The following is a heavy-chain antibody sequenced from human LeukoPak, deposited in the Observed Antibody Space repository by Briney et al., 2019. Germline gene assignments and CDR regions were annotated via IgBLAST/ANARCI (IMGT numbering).Heavy chain of an antibody. CDR1: GGTFSSYT. J-gene: IGHJ4*02. V-gene: IGHV1-69*13. CDR3: ARGSRDSGRDY. Sequence: SVKVSCKTSGGTFSSYTISWVRQAPGQGLEWMGGIIPIFGTPHYAQKFQDRVTITADASTSTAYMELSSLRSEDTAVYYCARGSRDSGRDYWGQGTLVTVSS. CDR2: IIPIFGTP. D-gene: IGHD3-10*01.